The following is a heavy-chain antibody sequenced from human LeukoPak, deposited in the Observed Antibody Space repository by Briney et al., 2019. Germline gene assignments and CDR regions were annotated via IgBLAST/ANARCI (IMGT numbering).Heavy chain of an antibody. J-gene: IGHJ4*02. V-gene: IGHV4-39*01. CDR3: ATRTSAAAGPFDY. D-gene: IGHD6-13*01. CDR2: IYYSGST. CDR1: GGSISSSSYS. Sequence: SETLSLTCTVSGGSISSSSYSWGWIRQPPGKGLEWIGSIYYSGSTYYNPSLKSRVTISVDTSKNQFSLKLSSVTAADTAVYYCATRTSAAAGPFDYWGQGTLVTVSS.